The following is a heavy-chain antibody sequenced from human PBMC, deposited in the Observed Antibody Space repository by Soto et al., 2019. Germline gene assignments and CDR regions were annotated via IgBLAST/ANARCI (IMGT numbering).Heavy chain of an antibody. J-gene: IGHJ4*02. D-gene: IGHD6-13*01. CDR3: ARARATIAAAAIFDC. CDR2: VYRTGST. Sequence: QVQPQESGPGLVKPSGTLSLTCAVSGGSISTSNWWSWVRQPPGKGLEWIGEVYRTGSTNYNPSLESRLTISVDKSKNQSSLKLTSVTAADTAVYYCARARATIAAAAIFDCWGQGTLVTVSS. V-gene: IGHV4-4*02. CDR1: GGSISTSNW.